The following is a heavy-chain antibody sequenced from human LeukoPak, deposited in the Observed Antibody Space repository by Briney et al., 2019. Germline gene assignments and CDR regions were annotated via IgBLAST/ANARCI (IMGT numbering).Heavy chain of an antibody. J-gene: IGHJ4*02. CDR1: GGSISSYY. Sequence: SETLSLTCTVSGGSISSYYWGWIRQPPGKGLEWIGYIYYSGSTNYNPSLKGRVTISVDASKNQFSLKLSSVTAADTAVYYCARVREMGAVFDYWGQGTLVTVSS. D-gene: IGHD5-24*01. CDR2: IYYSGST. V-gene: IGHV4-59*01. CDR3: ARVREMGAVFDY.